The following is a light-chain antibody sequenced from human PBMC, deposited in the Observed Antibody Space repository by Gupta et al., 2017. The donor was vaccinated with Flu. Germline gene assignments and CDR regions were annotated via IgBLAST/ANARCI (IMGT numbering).Light chain of an antibody. Sequence: TATVTCTGNTDNVGTHGAAWLKQHQGQHPKRRSYSSNSRPSGISERFSASRSGNTASPTITGVQHEEEADDYCAAWDDSLSVALFGGGTKLAVL. V-gene: IGLV10-54*04. J-gene: IGLJ3*02. CDR1: TDNVGTHG. CDR2: SSN. CDR3: AAWDDSLSVAL.